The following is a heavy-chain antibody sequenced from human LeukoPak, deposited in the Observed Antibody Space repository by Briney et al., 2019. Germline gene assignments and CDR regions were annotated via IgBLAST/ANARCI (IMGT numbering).Heavy chain of an antibody. CDR3: ARRLTQYDCFDP. J-gene: IGHJ5*02. V-gene: IGHV6-1*01. CDR2: TYYRSTWYN. Sequence: SQTLSLTCAISGDSVSSNSVTWNWIRQSPSRGLEWLGRTYYRSTWYNDYAVSVRGRITVNPDTSQNQFSLHLNSVTPEDTAVYYCARRLTQYDCFDPWGQGILVTVSS. CDR1: GDSVSSNSVT. D-gene: IGHD2-2*01.